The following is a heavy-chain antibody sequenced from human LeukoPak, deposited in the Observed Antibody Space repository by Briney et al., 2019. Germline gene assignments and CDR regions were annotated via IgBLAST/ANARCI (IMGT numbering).Heavy chain of an antibody. CDR3: ARRLTQYDCFDP. J-gene: IGHJ5*02. V-gene: IGHV6-1*01. CDR2: TYYRSTWYN. Sequence: SQTLSLTCAISGDSVSSNSVTWNWIRQSPSRGLEWLGRTYYRSTWYNDYAVSVRGRITVNPDTSQNQFSLHLNSVTPEDTAVYYCARRLTQYDCFDPWGQGILVTVSS. CDR1: GDSVSSNSVT. D-gene: IGHD2-2*01.